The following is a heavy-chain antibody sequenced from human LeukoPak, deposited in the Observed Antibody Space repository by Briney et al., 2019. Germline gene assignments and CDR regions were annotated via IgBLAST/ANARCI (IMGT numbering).Heavy chain of an antibody. CDR1: GYTFTGYY. CDR2: FDPEDGET. V-gene: IGHV1-24*01. CDR3: ARIRDGYNDAYDI. D-gene: IGHD5-24*01. Sequence: GASVKVSCKASGYTFTGYYMHWVRQAPGQGLEWMGGFDPEDGETIYAQKFQGRVTMTEDTSTDTAYMELSSLRSEDTAVYYCARIRDGYNDAYDIWGQGTMVTVPS. J-gene: IGHJ3*02.